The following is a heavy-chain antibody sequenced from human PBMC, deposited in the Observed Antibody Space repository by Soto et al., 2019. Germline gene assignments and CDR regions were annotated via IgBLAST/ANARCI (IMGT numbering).Heavy chain of an antibody. D-gene: IGHD6-19*01. V-gene: IGHV3-30*03. J-gene: IGHJ1*01. Sequence: QVQLVESGGGVVQPGRPLRLSCAASGFTFSSYGMYWVRQAPGKGLECVAVIAFDGNNKWYTDSVKGRFTVSRDNSNNTLFLQMNSLRAEDTAVYYCAREAGGALAGRGYLQHWGQGSLVTVSS. CDR1: GFTFSSYG. CDR3: AREAGGALAGRGYLQH. CDR2: IAFDGNNK.